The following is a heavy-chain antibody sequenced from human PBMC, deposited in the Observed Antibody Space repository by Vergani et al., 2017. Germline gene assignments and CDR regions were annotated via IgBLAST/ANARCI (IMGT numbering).Heavy chain of an antibody. CDR2: ISSSSSYT. CDR1: GFTFSDYY. Sequence: QVQMVESGGGLVKPGGSLRLSCAASGFTFSDYYMSWIRQAPGKGLEWVSYISSSSSYTNYADSVKCRFTISRDNAKNSLYLQMNSLRAEDTAVYYCAKVARAYYYGSGSYSEYWGQGTLVTVSS. D-gene: IGHD3-10*01. V-gene: IGHV3-11*05. CDR3: AKVARAYYYGSGSYSEY. J-gene: IGHJ4*02.